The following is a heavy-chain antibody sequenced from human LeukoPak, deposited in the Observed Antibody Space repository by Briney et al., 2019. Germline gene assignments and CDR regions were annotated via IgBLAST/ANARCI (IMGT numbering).Heavy chain of an antibody. CDR3: ARGVADSSSYYGEDF. Sequence: SETLSLTCIVSGYSISSGYYWAWIRQPPGKGLVWIGSLYYSESTYSNPSLKSRVTISADTSKNPFSLKLSSVTAADPAVYSCARGVADSSSYYGEDFWGQGTLVTVSS. V-gene: IGHV4-38-2*02. CDR2: LYYSEST. CDR1: GYSISSGYY. D-gene: IGHD3-22*01. J-gene: IGHJ4*02.